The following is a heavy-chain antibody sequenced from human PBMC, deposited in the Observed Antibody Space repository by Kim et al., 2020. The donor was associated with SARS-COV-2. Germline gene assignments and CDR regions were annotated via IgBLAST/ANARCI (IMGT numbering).Heavy chain of an antibody. J-gene: IGHJ6*02. CDR2: ISWNSGSI. CDR1: GFTFGDYA. V-gene: IGHV3-9*01. CDR3: AKGPMVASLAQPWYYGMDV. D-gene: IGHD2-8*01. Sequence: GGSLRLSCAASGFTFGDYAMHWVRQAPGKGLEWVSGISWNSGSIGYADSVKGRFTISRDNAKNSLYLQMNSLRAEDTALYYCAKGPMVASLAQPWYYGMDVWGQGTTVTVSS.